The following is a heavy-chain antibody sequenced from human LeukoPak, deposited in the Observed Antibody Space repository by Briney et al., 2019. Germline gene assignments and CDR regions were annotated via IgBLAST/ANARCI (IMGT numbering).Heavy chain of an antibody. J-gene: IGHJ6*01. D-gene: IGHD6-13*01. V-gene: IGHV3-48*02. Sequence: PGGSLRLSCTASGFTFSSYSMNWVRQAPGKGLESVSYISSSSSTIDYADSVKGRFTIARDNAQNSLYLQMNSLRDEDTAVYHCARDGAGRSGMDVWGKGPRSPSPQ. CDR2: ISSSSSTI. CDR1: GFTFSSYS. CDR3: ARDGAGRSGMDV.